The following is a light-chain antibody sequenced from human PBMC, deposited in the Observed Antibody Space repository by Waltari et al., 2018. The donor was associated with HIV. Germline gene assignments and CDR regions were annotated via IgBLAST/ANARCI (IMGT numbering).Light chain of an antibody. Sequence: SYELTQPPSVSVSPGQTASISCSGDKWRDKYACWYQQKPGQSPVLVMYQDDRRPSGIPERFSGSSSANTATLTISGTQAMDEADYYCQAWDTTTMIIGGGTKLTVL. V-gene: IGLV3-1*01. J-gene: IGLJ2*01. CDR1: KWRDKY. CDR3: QAWDTTTMI. CDR2: QDD.